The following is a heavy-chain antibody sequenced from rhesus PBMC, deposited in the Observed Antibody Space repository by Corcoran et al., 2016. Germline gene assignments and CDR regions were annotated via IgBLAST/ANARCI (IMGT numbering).Heavy chain of an antibody. J-gene: IGHJ4*01. CDR2: IPPYNGNK. Sequence: QVQLVQSGAEIQQPGASVKLSCKASGYTFTNYYMYWVRQAPEQGLEGIGLIPPYNGNKGHAQHFQGRVTITSDTSTSTGYMELSSLRSEDTAVYYCTRAIERGAFDYWGQGVLVTVSS. CDR3: TRAIERGAFDY. D-gene: IGHD1-14*01. CDR1: GYTFTNYY. V-gene: IGHV1-1*01.